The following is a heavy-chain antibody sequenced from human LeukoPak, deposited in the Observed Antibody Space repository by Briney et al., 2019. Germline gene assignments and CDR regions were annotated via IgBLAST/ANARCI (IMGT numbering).Heavy chain of an antibody. CDR1: GFSFSPSALG. J-gene: IGHJ4*02. Sequence: SGPTLLKPTKIFTLTCTFFGFSFSPSALGVGWIRQPQGNALEWLALIYCYDDKRSSPSLKSRVTISRDTSKNQVVLTMTNMDPVDTATYYCAHGVGLWFGELSPFDYWGQGTLVTVSS. V-gene: IGHV2-5*01. CDR3: AHGVGLWFGELSPFDY. CDR2: IYCYDDK. D-gene: IGHD3-10*01.